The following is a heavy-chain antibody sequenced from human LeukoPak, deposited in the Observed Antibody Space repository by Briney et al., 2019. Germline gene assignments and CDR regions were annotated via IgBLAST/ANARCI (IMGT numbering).Heavy chain of an antibody. CDR1: GYTFTGYY. CDR3: ARQAANGNWFDP. V-gene: IGHV1-2*02. Sequence: ASVKVSCKASGYTFTGYYIHWVRQAPGQGLEWMGWINPNSGGTNYAQKFQGRVTMTRDTSIRTAYMEVSKLTSDDMAVYYCARQAANGNWFDPWGQGTLVTVSS. D-gene: IGHD6-13*01. CDR2: INPNSGGT. J-gene: IGHJ5*02.